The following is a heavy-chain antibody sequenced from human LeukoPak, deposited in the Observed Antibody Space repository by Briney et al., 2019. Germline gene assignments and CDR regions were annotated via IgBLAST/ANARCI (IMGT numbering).Heavy chain of an antibody. CDR2: INHSGST. CDR1: GGSFRGYY. CDR3: ARGYYDSSGYYYGAFDI. J-gene: IGHJ3*02. Sequence: SETLSLTCAVYGGSFRGYYWSWIRQPPGKGLEWIGEINHSGSTNYNPSLKSRVTISVDTSKNQFSLKLSSVTAADTAVYYCARGYYDSSGYYYGAFDIWGQGTMVTVSS. V-gene: IGHV4-34*01. D-gene: IGHD3-22*01.